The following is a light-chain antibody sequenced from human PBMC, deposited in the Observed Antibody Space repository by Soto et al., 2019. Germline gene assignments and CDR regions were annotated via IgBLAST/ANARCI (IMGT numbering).Light chain of an antibody. CDR1: SSDIIDNNY. CDR3: SSYRSSTTGV. Sequence: QSALTQPASVSGSPGQSITISCTGTSSDIIDNNYVSWYQQHPGKAPKLMIYDVTNRPSGVSNRFSGSKSGNTASLTISGLQAEDEADYYCSSYRSSTTGVFGGGTKLTVL. V-gene: IGLV2-14*01. J-gene: IGLJ3*02. CDR2: DVT.